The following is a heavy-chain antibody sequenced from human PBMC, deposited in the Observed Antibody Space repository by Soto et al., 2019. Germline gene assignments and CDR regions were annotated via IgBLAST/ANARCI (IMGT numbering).Heavy chain of an antibody. Sequence: GSLRLSCAASGFTVSSNYMSWVRQAPGKVLEWVSVIYSGGSTYYADSVKGRFTISRDNSKNTLYLQMNSPRAEDTAVYYCARPGPSYYYDSSGYAFDIWGQGXMVTV. CDR2: IYSGGST. CDR3: ARPGPSYYYDSSGYAFDI. D-gene: IGHD3-22*01. V-gene: IGHV3-53*01. CDR1: GFTVSSNY. J-gene: IGHJ3*02.